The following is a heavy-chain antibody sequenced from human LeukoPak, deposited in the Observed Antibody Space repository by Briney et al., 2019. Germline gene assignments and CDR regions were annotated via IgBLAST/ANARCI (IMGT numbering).Heavy chain of an antibody. J-gene: IGHJ6*03. Sequence: SETLSLTCAVYGGSFSGYYWSWIRQPPGKGLEWIGEINHSGSTNYNPSLKSRVNISVDTSKNQFSLKLSSVTAADTAVYYCARHRRGYGDYYYYMDVWGKGTTVTISS. D-gene: IGHD4-17*01. V-gene: IGHV4-34*01. CDR1: GGSFSGYY. CDR3: ARHRRGYGDYYYYMDV. CDR2: INHSGST.